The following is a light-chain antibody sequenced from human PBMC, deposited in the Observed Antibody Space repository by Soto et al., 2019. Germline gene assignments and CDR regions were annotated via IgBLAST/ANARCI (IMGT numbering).Light chain of an antibody. CDR3: SSYTSSSTFV. J-gene: IGLJ1*01. Sequence: QSVLTQPPSVSGSPGQSVTLSCTGTSSDVGSYNRVSWYQQPPGTAPKLMIYEVSNRPSGVPDRFSGSKSGNTASLTISGLQAEDAADYYCSSYTSSSTFVFGTGTKVTVL. CDR2: EVS. V-gene: IGLV2-18*02. CDR1: SSDVGSYNR.